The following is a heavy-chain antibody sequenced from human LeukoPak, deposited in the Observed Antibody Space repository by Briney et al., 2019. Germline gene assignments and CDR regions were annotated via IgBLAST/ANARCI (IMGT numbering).Heavy chain of an antibody. CDR1: GGSISSGGYS. V-gene: IGHV4-30-2*01. CDR3: ARIAFLEWLNEYYFDY. D-gene: IGHD3-3*02. J-gene: IGHJ4*02. Sequence: PSQTLSLTCAVSGGSISSGGYSWSWIRQPPGKGLEWIGYIYHSGSTYYNPSLKSRVTISVDRSKNQFSLKLSSATAADTAVYYCARIAFLEWLNEYYFDYWGQGTLVTVSS. CDR2: IYHSGST.